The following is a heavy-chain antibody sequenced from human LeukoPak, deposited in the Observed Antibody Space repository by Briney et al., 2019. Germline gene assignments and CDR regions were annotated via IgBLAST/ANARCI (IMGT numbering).Heavy chain of an antibody. CDR2: ISYDGSNK. CDR3: AKTVD. V-gene: IGHV3-30-3*01. Sequence: GGSLRLSCAASGFTFSSYAMHWVRQAPGKGLEWVAVISYDGSNKYYADSVKGRFTISRDNSKKTLYLQMNSLRAEETAVYYFAKTVDWGQGTLVTVSS. J-gene: IGHJ4*02. CDR1: GFTFSSYA.